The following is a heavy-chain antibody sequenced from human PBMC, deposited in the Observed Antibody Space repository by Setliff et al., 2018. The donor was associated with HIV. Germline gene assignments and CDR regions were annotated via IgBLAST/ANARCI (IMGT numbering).Heavy chain of an antibody. CDR1: GGSFSGYY. Sequence: PSETLSLTCAVYGGSFSGYYWSWIRQPPGKGLEWIGEINHSGSTNYNPSLKSRVTISLDTSKNQFFLKLSSVTAPDTAIYYCARQTWEYYDTLTGYYRSPKNFDSWGQGTXVTVSS. V-gene: IGHV4-34*01. J-gene: IGHJ4*02. CDR2: INHSGST. D-gene: IGHD3-9*01. CDR3: ARQTWEYYDTLTGYYRSPKNFDS.